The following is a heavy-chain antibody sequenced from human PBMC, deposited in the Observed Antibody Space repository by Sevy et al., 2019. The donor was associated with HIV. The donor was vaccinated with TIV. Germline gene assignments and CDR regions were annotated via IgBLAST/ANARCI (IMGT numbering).Heavy chain of an antibody. CDR2: ISSSSSYI. J-gene: IGHJ5*02. CDR1: GFTFSSYS. CDR3: ARETEYYEYIWGSYRPRGWFDP. Sequence: GGSLRLSCAASGFTFSSYSMNWVRQAPGKGLEWVSSISSSSSYIYYADSVKGRFTISRDNAKNSLYLQMNSLRAEDTAVYDCARETEYYEYIWGSYRPRGWFDPWGQGTLVTVSS. V-gene: IGHV3-21*01. D-gene: IGHD3-16*02.